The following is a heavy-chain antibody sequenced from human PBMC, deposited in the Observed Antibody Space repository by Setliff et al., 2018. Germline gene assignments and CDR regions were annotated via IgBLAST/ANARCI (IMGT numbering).Heavy chain of an antibody. Sequence: ASVKVSCKASGYIFTYYAIHWVRQAPGQRLEWMGWINAGNGNTKYSQKFQGRVTITRDTSASTAYMELSSLRSEDTAVYYCARAGIAARPGADYWGQGTLVTVSS. CDR3: ARAGIAARPGADY. CDR2: INAGNGNT. J-gene: IGHJ4*02. V-gene: IGHV1-3*01. CDR1: GYIFTYYA. D-gene: IGHD6-6*01.